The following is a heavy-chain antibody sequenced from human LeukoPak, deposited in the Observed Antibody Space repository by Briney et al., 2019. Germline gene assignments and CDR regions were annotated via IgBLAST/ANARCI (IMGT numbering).Heavy chain of an antibody. D-gene: IGHD2-21*02. Sequence: PGGSLRLSCAASGFTFSSYSMNWVRQAPGKGLEWVSSISSSSYIYYADSVKGRFTISRDNAKNSLYLQMNSLRAEDTAVYYCAKHQGDSMGDDAFDIWGQGTMVTVSS. V-gene: IGHV3-21*01. J-gene: IGHJ3*02. CDR3: AKHQGDSMGDDAFDI. CDR1: GFTFSSYS. CDR2: ISSSSYI.